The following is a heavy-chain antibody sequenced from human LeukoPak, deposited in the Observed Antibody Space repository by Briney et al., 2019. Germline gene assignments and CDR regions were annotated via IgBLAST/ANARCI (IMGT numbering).Heavy chain of an antibody. Sequence: SGTLSLTCAVSGGSISSSNWWSWVRQPPGKGLEWIGEIYHSGSTNYNPSLKGRVTISVDKSKNQFSLKLSSVTAADTAVYYCARAPGITGTADYYYYYMDVWGKGTTVTVSS. V-gene: IGHV4-4*02. CDR1: GGSISSSNW. CDR3: ARAPGITGTADYYYYYMDV. D-gene: IGHD1-7*01. J-gene: IGHJ6*03. CDR2: IYHSGST.